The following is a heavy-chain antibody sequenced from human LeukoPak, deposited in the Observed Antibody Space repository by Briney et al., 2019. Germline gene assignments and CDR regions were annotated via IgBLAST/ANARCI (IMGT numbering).Heavy chain of an antibody. CDR2: IKNDGSST. J-gene: IGHJ4*02. D-gene: IGHD3-10*01. V-gene: IGHV3-74*01. Sequence: GGSLRLSCAASGFTFSSYWMHWVRQAPGKGLVWVSRIKNDGSSTSYADSVKGRFTISRDNAKNTLYLQMNSLRAEDTALYYCLSGSYYDYWGQGTLVTVSS. CDR3: LSGSYYDY. CDR1: GFTFSSYW.